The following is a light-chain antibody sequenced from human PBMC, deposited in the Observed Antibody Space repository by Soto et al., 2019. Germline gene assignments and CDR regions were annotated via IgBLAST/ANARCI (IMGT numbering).Light chain of an antibody. J-gene: IGLJ3*02. CDR1: SSNIGSNY. CDR2: RNN. CDR3: AAWDDSLSGPNWV. Sequence: QSVLTQPPSAYGTPGQRVTISCSGSSSNIGSNYVYWYQQLPGTAPKLLIYRNNQRPSGVPDRFSGSKSGTSASLAISGLRSEDEADYYCAAWDDSLSGPNWVFGGGTQLTVL. V-gene: IGLV1-47*01.